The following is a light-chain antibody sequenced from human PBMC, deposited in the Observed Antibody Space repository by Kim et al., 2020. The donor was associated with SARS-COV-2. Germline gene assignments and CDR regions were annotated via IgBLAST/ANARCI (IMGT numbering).Light chain of an antibody. CDR3: NSRESGVNHVI. J-gene: IGLJ2*01. V-gene: IGLV3-19*01. Sequence: ALGQTVRITCQGDSLRSYYATWYQQKPGQAPVLVIYDKNNRTSGIPARFSGSYSGNTASLTITGAQAGDEAVYYCNSRESGVNHVIFGGGTQLTVL. CDR1: SLRSYY. CDR2: DKN.